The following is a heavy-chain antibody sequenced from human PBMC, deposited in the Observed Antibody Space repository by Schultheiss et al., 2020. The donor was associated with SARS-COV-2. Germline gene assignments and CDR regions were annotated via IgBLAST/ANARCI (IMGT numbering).Heavy chain of an antibody. CDR2: IYYSGST. D-gene: IGHD3-22*01. CDR1: GGSISSYY. V-gene: IGHV4-59*05. Sequence: SETLSLTCTVSGGSISSYYWSWIRQPAGKGLEWIGRIYYSGSTYYNPSLKSRVTISVDTSKNQFSLKLSSVTAADTAVYYCARGQRAYYYDSSGSPFDYWGQGTLVTVSS. CDR3: ARGQRAYYYDSSGSPFDY. J-gene: IGHJ4*02.